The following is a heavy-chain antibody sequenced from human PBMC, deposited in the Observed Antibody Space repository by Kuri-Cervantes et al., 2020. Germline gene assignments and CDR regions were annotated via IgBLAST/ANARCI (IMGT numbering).Heavy chain of an antibody. D-gene: IGHD3-22*01. J-gene: IGHJ4*02. Sequence: SVTVSCEPSVYTFTVYYIHWVRQAPGRGLEWLGWINPNTGGTNYAQKFQGGVTMTRDTSISTAYMELSRLRSDDTAVYYCARDPHSRVYGLDSWGQGTLVTVSS. CDR2: INPNTGGT. V-gene: IGHV1-2*02. CDR1: VYTFTVYY. CDR3: ARDPHSRVYGLDS.